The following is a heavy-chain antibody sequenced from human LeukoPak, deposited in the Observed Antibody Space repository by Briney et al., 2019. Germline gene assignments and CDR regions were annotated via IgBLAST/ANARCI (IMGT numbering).Heavy chain of an antibody. V-gene: IGHV4-34*01. Sequence: SETLSLTCAVYGASLSDYYWSWIRQSPGKGLQWIGEVAHKGPTVYSPTLNSKYNPSLKSRVTMSVDPSKNQFSLKLTSVTVADTATYYCVRQGTNSGYYLLDYWGQGHPVIVSS. J-gene: IGHJ4*02. CDR3: VRQGTNSGYYLLDY. CDR1: GASLSDYY. D-gene: IGHD3-22*01. CDR2: VAHKGPTVYSPTLNS.